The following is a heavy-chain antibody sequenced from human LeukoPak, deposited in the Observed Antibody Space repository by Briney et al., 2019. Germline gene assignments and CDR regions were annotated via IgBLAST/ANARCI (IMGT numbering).Heavy chain of an antibody. V-gene: IGHV1-18*01. CDR1: GYTVTTYG. CDR3: ARADIVATIPSHYFDY. J-gene: IGHJ4*02. CDR2: RSAYNGNT. Sequence: ASVNVSCKASGYTVTTYGISWVRQSPGQGLEGLGWRSAYNGNTNYAQTVQGRVTMTTDTSTSTEYMELRSLRFQDTAVYFCARADIVATIPSHYFDYWGQGTLVTVSS. D-gene: IGHD5-12*01.